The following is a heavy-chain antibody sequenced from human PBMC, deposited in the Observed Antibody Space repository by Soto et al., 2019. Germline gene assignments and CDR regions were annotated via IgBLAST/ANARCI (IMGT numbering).Heavy chain of an antibody. CDR1: GYTFTSYD. J-gene: IGHJ4*02. V-gene: IGHV1-8*01. CDR2: MNPNSGNT. Sequence: ASVKVSCKASGYTFTSYDINWVRQATGQGLEWMGWMNPNSGNTGYAQKFQGRVTMTRNTSISTAYMELSSLRSEDTAVYYCARGLLRFLEWVDWGQGTLVTVSS. D-gene: IGHD3-3*01. CDR3: ARGLLRFLEWVD.